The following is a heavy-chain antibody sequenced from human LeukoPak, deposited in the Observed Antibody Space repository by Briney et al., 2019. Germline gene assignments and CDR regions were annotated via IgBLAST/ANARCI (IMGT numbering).Heavy chain of an antibody. CDR2: INPNSGGT. CDR3: ARGGVYYNSGSSSDVFDI. V-gene: IGHV1-2*02. Sequence: ASVKVSCKASEYTFTGYYVHWVRQAPGQGLEWVGWINPNSGGTNYAQKFQGRVTVTRDTSISTAYMELSRLTSDDTAVYYCARGGVYYNSGSSSDVFDIWGQGTLVIVSS. D-gene: IGHD2/OR15-2a*01. J-gene: IGHJ3*02. CDR1: EYTFTGYY.